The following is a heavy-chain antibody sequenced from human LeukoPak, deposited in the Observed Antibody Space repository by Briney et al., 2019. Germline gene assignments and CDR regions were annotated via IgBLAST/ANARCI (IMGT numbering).Heavy chain of an antibody. Sequence: GGSLRPSCVVSGFIASSNYMTWVRQAPGKGLEWISLIYSGGSTYYADSVMGRFTISRDNSKTTLFLQMNSLKAEDTAVYYCATGGRSGVALEQWGQGTLVTVSS. J-gene: IGHJ4*02. D-gene: IGHD1/OR15-1a*01. CDR3: ATGGRSGVALEQ. V-gene: IGHV3-53*01. CDR1: GFIASSNY. CDR2: IYSGGST.